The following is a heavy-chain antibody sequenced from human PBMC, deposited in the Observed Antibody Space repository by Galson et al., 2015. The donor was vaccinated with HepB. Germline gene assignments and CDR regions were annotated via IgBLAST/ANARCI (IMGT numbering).Heavy chain of an antibody. CDR1: GFSLSINGVG. CDR3: ARSYCTNGVCRPRYFQH. D-gene: IGHD2-8*01. V-gene: IGHV2-5*02. J-gene: IGHJ1*01. Sequence: PALVKPTQTLTLTCTFSGFSLSINGVGVGWIRQPPGKALEWLALIYWDDDKRYSPSLKSRLTITKDTSKNQVVLTMTNMDPVDTATYYCARSYCTNGVCRPRYFQHWGQGTLVTVSS. CDR2: IYWDDDK.